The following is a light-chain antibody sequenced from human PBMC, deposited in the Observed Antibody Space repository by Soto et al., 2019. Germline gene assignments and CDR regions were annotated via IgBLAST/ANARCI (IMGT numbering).Light chain of an antibody. CDR1: QSVSNNY. CDR2: GAS. J-gene: IGKJ4*01. Sequence: EIVLTQSPGTLSLSPGERATLSCRASQSVSNNYLNWYQQTPGQAPRLLIYGASSRAAGIPDRFSGSGSGTDFTLTISRLEPEDFAVYYCQQYGSSLSCGGGSKVEIK. CDR3: QQYGSSLS. V-gene: IGKV3-20*01.